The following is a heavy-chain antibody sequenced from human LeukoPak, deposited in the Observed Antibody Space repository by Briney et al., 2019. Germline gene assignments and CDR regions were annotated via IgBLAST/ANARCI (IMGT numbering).Heavy chain of an antibody. CDR2: ISAYNGNT. CDR1: GHPFYKYG. D-gene: IGHD2-2*01. CDR3: ARRVPAAHNWFDP. Sequence: ASVKVSCKVSGHPFYKYGINWVRQAPGQGLEWMGWISAYNGNTNYAQKLQGRVTMTTDTSTTTAYMELRSLRSDDTAVYYCARRVPAAHNWFDPWGQGTLVTVSS. V-gene: IGHV1-18*01. J-gene: IGHJ5*02.